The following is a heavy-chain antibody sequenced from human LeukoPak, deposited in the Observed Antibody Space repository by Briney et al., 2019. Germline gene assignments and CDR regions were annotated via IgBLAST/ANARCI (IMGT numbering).Heavy chain of an antibody. J-gene: IGHJ6*03. CDR3: ARGYCSGGSCYSSYYYSYMDV. CDR1: GYSISSGYY. CDR2: INYSGST. D-gene: IGHD2-15*01. Sequence: PSETLSLTCTVSGYSISSGYYWGWIRQPPGKGLEWIGSINYSGSTYYNPSLKSRVTIPVDRSKNQFSLKLSSVTAADTAVYYCARGYCSGGSCYSSYYYSYMDVWGKGTTVTVSS. V-gene: IGHV4-38-2*02.